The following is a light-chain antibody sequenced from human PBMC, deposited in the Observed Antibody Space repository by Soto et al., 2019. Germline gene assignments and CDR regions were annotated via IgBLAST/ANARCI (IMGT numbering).Light chain of an antibody. CDR2: EIN. CDR3: NSYAGSNNLV. Sequence: QSALTQPPSASGSPGQSVTISCTGTSSDVGGYRYVSWYQQHPGKAPKLMIYEINKRPSGVPDRFSGSKSGNTASLTVSGLQPEDEADYYCNSYAGSNNLVFGGGTKLTVL. CDR1: SSDVGGYRY. J-gene: IGLJ2*01. V-gene: IGLV2-8*01.